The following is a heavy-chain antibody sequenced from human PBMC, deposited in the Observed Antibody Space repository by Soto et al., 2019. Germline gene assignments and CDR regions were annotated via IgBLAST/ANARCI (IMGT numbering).Heavy chain of an antibody. J-gene: IGHJ6*02. Sequence: QVQLVQSGAEVKKPGASVKVSCKASGYTFTSYGISWVRQAPGQGLEWMGWISAYNGNTNYAQKLQGRVTMTTDTSTSTAYMELRSLRSDDTAVYYCAREPEEWDFWYYYYCMDVWGQGTTVTVSS. CDR2: ISAYNGNT. D-gene: IGHD3-3*01. CDR3: AREPEEWDFWYYYYCMDV. V-gene: IGHV1-18*04. CDR1: GYTFTSYG.